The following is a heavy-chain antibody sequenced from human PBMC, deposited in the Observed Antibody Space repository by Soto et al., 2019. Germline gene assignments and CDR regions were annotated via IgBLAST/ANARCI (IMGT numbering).Heavy chain of an antibody. CDR3: ARGRGGSPLGFGELSSYFDY. CDR2: IYYSGST. Sequence: QVQLQESGPGLVKPSQTLSLTCTVSGGSISSGGYYWSWIRQHPGKGLEWIGYIYYSGSTYYNPSLKSRVTISVDTSKNQFSLKLSSVTAADTAVYYCARGRGGSPLGFGELSSYFDYWGQGTLVTVSS. V-gene: IGHV4-31*03. D-gene: IGHD3-10*01. J-gene: IGHJ4*02. CDR1: GGSISSGGYY.